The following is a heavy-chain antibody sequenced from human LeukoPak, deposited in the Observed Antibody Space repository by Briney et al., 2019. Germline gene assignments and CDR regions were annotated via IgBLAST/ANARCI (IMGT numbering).Heavy chain of an antibody. CDR1: GGSISSYS. J-gene: IGHJ4*02. Sequence: PSETLSLTCTASGGSISSYSWSWIRQPPGKGLEWIGYIYYSGSTNYNPSLKSRVTISVDTSKNQFSLKLSSVTAADTAVYYCARVVVTMVRGVTPLYYLDYWGQGTLVTVSS. D-gene: IGHD3-10*01. CDR2: IYYSGST. V-gene: IGHV4-59*01. CDR3: ARVVVTMVRGVTPLYYLDY.